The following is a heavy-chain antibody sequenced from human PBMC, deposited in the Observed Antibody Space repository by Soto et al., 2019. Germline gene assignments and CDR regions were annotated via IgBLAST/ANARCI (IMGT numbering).Heavy chain of an antibody. J-gene: IGHJ4*02. Sequence: EVPLLESGGGLVQPGGSLRLSCAASGFTFSSYAMSWVRQAPGKGLEWVSAISGSGGSTYYADSVKGRFTISRDNSKNTRYLQMNSLRAEDTAVYYCAKEGEYSSGWDTFDYWGQGTLVTVSS. CDR2: ISGSGGST. D-gene: IGHD6-19*01. V-gene: IGHV3-23*01. CDR3: AKEGEYSSGWDTFDY. CDR1: GFTFSSYA.